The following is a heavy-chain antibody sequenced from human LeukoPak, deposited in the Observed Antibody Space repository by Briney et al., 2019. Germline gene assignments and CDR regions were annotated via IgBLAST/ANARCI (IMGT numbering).Heavy chain of an antibody. Sequence: SETLSLTCTVSGGSISSYYWSWIRQPPGKGLEWIGYIYYSGSTNYNPSLKSRVTISVDTSKNQFSLKLSSVTAADTAVYYCARGIAVAAMGDYWGQGTLVTVSP. J-gene: IGHJ4*02. CDR2: IYYSGST. CDR1: GGSISSYY. V-gene: IGHV4-59*01. CDR3: ARGIAVAAMGDY. D-gene: IGHD6-19*01.